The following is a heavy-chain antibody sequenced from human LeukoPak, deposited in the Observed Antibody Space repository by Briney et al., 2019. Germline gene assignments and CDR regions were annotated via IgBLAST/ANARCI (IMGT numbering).Heavy chain of an antibody. V-gene: IGHV1-69*04. D-gene: IGHD4-17*01. J-gene: IGHJ4*02. CDR2: IIPILGIA. CDR1: GGTFSSYA. CDR3: ARDRAPDDYGDYIFLH. Sequence: SVKVSCKASGGTFSSYAISWVRQAPGQGLEWMGRIIPILGIANYAQKFQGRVTITADKSTSTTYMELSSLRSEDTAVYYCARDRAPDDYGDYIFLHWGQGTLVTVSS.